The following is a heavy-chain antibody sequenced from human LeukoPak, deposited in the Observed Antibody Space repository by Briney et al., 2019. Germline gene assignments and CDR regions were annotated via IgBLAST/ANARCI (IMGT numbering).Heavy chain of an antibody. Sequence: ASVKVSCKASGGTFSSYAIIWVRQAPGQGLEWMGRIIPILGIANYAQKFQGRVTITADKSTSTAYMELSSLRSEDTAVYYCARGLYDILTGYLSFDYWGQGTLVTVSS. D-gene: IGHD3-9*01. J-gene: IGHJ4*02. CDR3: ARGLYDILTGYLSFDY. CDR1: GGTFSSYA. V-gene: IGHV1-69*04. CDR2: IIPILGIA.